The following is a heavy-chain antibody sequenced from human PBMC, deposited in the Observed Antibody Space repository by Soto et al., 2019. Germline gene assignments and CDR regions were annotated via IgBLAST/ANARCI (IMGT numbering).Heavy chain of an antibody. CDR2: IYYSGST. CDR1: GGSISSYY. CDR3: ARHTRDYVGY. Sequence: SETLSLTCTVYGGSISSYYWSWIRQPPGKGLEWIGYIYYSGSTNYNPSLKSRVTISVDTSKNQFSLKLSSVTAADTAVYYCARHTRDYVGYWGQGTLVTVSS. D-gene: IGHD2-2*02. J-gene: IGHJ4*02. V-gene: IGHV4-59*01.